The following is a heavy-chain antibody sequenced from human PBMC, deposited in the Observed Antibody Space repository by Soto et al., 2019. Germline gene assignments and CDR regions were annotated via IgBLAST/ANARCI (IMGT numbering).Heavy chain of an antibody. D-gene: IGHD3-9*01. CDR1: GGSVNNDKW. V-gene: IGHV4-4*02. CDR2: IHSSGIT. Sequence: QVQLQESGPGLVKPSGTLSLTCAVSGGSVNNDKWWSWVRQPPGKGLEWIGEIHSSGITNYNPSLKSRASIFVDKFKNQFSVKLTSVTAADTAVYFCAGQWSAGYGAFDPWGQGTLVTVSP. J-gene: IGHJ5*02. CDR3: AGQWSAGYGAFDP.